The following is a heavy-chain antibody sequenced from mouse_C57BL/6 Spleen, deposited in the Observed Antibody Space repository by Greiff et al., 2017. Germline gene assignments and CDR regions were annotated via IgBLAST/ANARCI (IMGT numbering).Heavy chain of an antibody. CDR1: GFSFNTYA. CDR3: ERESDAAAMDY. V-gene: IGHV10-3*01. CDR2: ISSKSSNYAT. J-gene: IGHJ4*01. Sequence: EVHLVESGGGLVQPKGSLKLSCAASGFSFNTYAMHWVRQAPGKGLEWVARISSKSSNYATYYADSVKDRFTISRDDSQSMLYLQMNNLKAEDTAMYYCERESDAAAMDYWGQGTSGTVSS.